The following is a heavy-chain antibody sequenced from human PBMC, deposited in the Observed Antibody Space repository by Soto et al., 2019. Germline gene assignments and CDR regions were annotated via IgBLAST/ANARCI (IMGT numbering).Heavy chain of an antibody. D-gene: IGHD6-13*01. Sequence: QVQLQQWGAGLLKPSETLSLTCAVYGGSFSGYYWSWIRQPPGKGLEWIGEINHSGSTNYNQSLKSRVTISVDTSKNQFSLKLSSVTAADTAVYYCARVSDLAAAGRGVDYWGQGTLVTVSS. J-gene: IGHJ4*02. CDR1: GGSFSGYY. V-gene: IGHV4-34*01. CDR3: ARVSDLAAAGRGVDY. CDR2: INHSGST.